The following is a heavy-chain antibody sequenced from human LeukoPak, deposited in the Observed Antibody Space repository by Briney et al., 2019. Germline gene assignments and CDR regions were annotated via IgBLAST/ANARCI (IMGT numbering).Heavy chain of an antibody. CDR3: ARGVPY. CDR1: GGSISSGSYY. V-gene: IGHV4-61*01. D-gene: IGHD3-10*01. CDR2: IYYTGST. Sequence: SETLSLTCTVSGGSISSGSYYWSWIRQPPGKGLEWIGYIYYTGSTNYNPSLKSRVTISIDTSKNQFSLKLSSVTAADTAVYYCARGVPYWGQGTLVTVSS. J-gene: IGHJ4*02.